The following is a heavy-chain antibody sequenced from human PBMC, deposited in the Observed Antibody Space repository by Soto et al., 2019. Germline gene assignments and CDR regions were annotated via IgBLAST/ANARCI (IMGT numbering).Heavy chain of an antibody. V-gene: IGHV4-31*03. D-gene: IGHD3-10*01. Sequence: NPSETLSLTCTVSGGSISSGSYYWSWIRHHPGKGLEWIGYIYSSGSTYYNPSLKSRLTFSIDKSKNQLSLRLTSVTAADTAVYYCARSGVLGILITSHWFDPWGQGTLVTVSS. CDR3: ARSGVLGILITSHWFDP. J-gene: IGHJ5*02. CDR2: IYSSGST. CDR1: GGSISSGSYY.